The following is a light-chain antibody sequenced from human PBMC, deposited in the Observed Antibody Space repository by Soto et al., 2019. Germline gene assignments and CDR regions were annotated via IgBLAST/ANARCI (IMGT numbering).Light chain of an antibody. CDR3: QQSYSTPWT. CDR1: QSISSY. Sequence: DIQMTQSPSSLSASVGDRVTITCRASQSISSYLSWYQQKPGKAPKLLIYSASSLQSGVPSRFRGSGSGTDFTLTISSLQPEDFATYFCQQSYSTPWTLGQGTKVEIK. V-gene: IGKV1-39*01. CDR2: SAS. J-gene: IGKJ1*01.